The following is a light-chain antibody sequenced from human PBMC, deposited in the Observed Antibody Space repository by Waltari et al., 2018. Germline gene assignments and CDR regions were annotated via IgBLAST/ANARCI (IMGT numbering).Light chain of an antibody. CDR3: QQYNNWPPYT. J-gene: IGKJ2*01. CDR2: GAS. Sequence: EIVMTQSPATLSVSPGERATLSGRASQSVSSNLAWYQQKPGQAPRLLIYGASTRATGIPARFSGSESGTEFTLTISSMQSEDFAVYYCQQYNNWPPYTFGQGTKLEIK. V-gene: IGKV3-15*01. CDR1: QSVSSN.